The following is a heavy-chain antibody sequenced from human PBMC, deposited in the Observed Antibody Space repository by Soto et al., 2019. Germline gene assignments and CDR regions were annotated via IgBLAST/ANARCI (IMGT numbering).Heavy chain of an antibody. CDR3: ARWIQLWLQDWFDP. CDR1: GGTFSSYA. CDR2: IIPIFGQA. D-gene: IGHD5-18*01. Sequence: QVRLVQSGAEVKKPGSSVKVSCKASGGTFSSYAISWVRQAPGQGLEWMGGIIPIFGQANYAQKFQGRVTITADKSTSTDYMELSSLRSEDTAVYYCARWIQLWLQDWFDPWGQGTLVTVSS. V-gene: IGHV1-69*06. J-gene: IGHJ5*02.